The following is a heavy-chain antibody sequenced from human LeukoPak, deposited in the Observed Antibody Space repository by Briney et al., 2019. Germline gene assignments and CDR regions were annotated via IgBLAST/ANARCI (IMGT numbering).Heavy chain of an antibody. Sequence: SQTLSLTCAISGDSVSSDSADWNWIRQSPSRGLGWLGRTYYRSKWYIDYAVSVKSRITISPDTSKNQFSLHLNSVIPEDTAVYYCARGQLAHYDYWGQGTLVPVSS. J-gene: IGHJ4*02. CDR1: GDSVSSDSAD. D-gene: IGHD1-1*01. CDR3: ARGQLAHYDY. CDR2: TYYRSKWYI. V-gene: IGHV6-1*01.